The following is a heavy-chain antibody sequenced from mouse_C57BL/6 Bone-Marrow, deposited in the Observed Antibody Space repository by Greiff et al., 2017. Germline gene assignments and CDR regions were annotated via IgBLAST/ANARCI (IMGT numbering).Heavy chain of an antibody. D-gene: IGHD2-3*01. CDR3: ARGGWLPRFAY. V-gene: IGHV3-6*01. Sequence: ESGPGLVKPSQSLSLTCSVTGYSITSGYYWNWIRQFPGNKLEWMGYISYDGSNNYNPSLKNRISITRDTSKNQFFLKLNSVTTEDTATYYCARGGWLPRFAYWRQGTLVTVSA. CDR1: GYSITSGYY. CDR2: ISYDGSN. J-gene: IGHJ3*01.